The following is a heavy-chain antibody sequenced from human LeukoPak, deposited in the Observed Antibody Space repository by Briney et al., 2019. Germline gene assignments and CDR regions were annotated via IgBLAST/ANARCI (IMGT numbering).Heavy chain of an antibody. D-gene: IGHD3-22*01. CDR1: GFTFSDYY. J-gene: IGHJ4*02. CDR2: ISSSGSTM. Sequence: GGSLRLSCAASGFTFSDYYMSWIRQAPGKGLEWVSYISSSGSTMYYADSVKGRFTISRDNAKNSLYLQMNSLRAEDTAVYYCARVRLHYYDSSGYPGYFDYWGQGTLVTVSS. V-gene: IGHV3-11*01. CDR3: ARVRLHYYDSSGYPGYFDY.